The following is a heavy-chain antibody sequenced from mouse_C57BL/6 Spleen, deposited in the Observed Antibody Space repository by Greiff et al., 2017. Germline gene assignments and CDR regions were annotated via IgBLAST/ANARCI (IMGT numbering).Heavy chain of an antibody. CDR3: ASSYDGYFAWFAY. D-gene: IGHD2-3*01. V-gene: IGHV3-6*01. CDR1: GYSITSGYY. J-gene: IGHJ3*01. CDR2: ISYDGSN. Sequence: EVQLQESGPGLVKPSQSLSLTCSVTGYSITSGYYWNWIRQFPGNKLEWMGYISYDGSNNYNPSLKNRISITRDTSKNQFFLKLNSVTTEDTATYYCASSYDGYFAWFAYWGPGTLVTVSA.